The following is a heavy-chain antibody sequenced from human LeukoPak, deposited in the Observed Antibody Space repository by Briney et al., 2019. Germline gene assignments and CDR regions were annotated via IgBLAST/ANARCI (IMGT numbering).Heavy chain of an antibody. Sequence: GGSLRLSWAASGFTFSSYAMHWVRRAPGKGLEWVAVISYDGSNKYYADSVKGRFTISRDNSKNTLYLQMNSLRAEDTAVYYCARESSNWNYDYWGQGTLVTVSS. D-gene: IGHD1-7*01. CDR2: ISYDGSNK. CDR1: GFTFSSYA. J-gene: IGHJ4*02. CDR3: ARESSNWNYDY. V-gene: IGHV3-30*01.